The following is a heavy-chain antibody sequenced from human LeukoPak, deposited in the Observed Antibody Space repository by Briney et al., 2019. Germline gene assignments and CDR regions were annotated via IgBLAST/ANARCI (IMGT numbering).Heavy chain of an antibody. Sequence: SETLSLTCTVCGGSISSYYWSWIRQSAGKGLEWIGRIYTSGSTNYNPSLKSRVTMSVDTSKNQFSLKLSSVTAADTAVYYCARSVIGYCSGGSCPYGDYDTFYYYYGMDVWGQGTTVTVSS. D-gene: IGHD2-15*01. J-gene: IGHJ6*02. CDR1: GGSISSYY. CDR2: IYTSGST. CDR3: ARSVIGYCSGGSCPYGDYDTFYYYYGMDV. V-gene: IGHV4-4*07.